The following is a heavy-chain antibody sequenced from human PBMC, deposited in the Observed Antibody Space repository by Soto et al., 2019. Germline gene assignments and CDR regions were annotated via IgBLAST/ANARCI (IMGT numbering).Heavy chain of an antibody. V-gene: IGHV3-13*01. CDR2: FGTAGET. CDR1: GFTFSNYD. J-gene: IGHJ4*02. CDR3: ARGRDSDLYYFDY. Sequence: EVQLVESGGGLVQPGGSLRLSCAASGFTFSNYDMHWVRQTTGKGLEWVSVFGTAGETYYAGSVKGRFTISRENAKNSLYLQMNGLRVEDTAVYYCARGRDSDLYYFDYWGQGTLVTVAS. D-gene: IGHD3-3*01.